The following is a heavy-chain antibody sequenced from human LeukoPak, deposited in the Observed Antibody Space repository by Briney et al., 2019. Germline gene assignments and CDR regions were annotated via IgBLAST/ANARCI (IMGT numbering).Heavy chain of an antibody. CDR2: VSLAGRT. V-gene: IGHV4-4*02. Sequence: KPSGTLSLTCGVSGGSITTTNYWSWVRQPPGGGLEWIGEVSLAGRTRYNPSLKNRVNISIDESKNHLYLNLASVTAADTAVYYCSRESGTFCPFGHWGQGTLVAVTS. CDR1: GGSITTTNY. J-gene: IGHJ4*02. D-gene: IGHD1-26*01. CDR3: SRESGTFCPFGH.